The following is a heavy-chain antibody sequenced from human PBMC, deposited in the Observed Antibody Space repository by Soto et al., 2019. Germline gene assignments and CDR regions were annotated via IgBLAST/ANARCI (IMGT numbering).Heavy chain of an antibody. CDR3: AKDRSSTSRYAFDY. CDR2: INSRGGST. CDR1: GFTFSSYA. Sequence: EVQLLESGGGLVQPGGSLRLSCAASGFTFSSYAMSWVRQAPGKGLEWVSAINSRGGSTYYADSVKGRFTISRDSSKNTLYLQMNSLRAEDTAVYYCAKDRSSTSRYAFDYWGQGTLVTVSS. V-gene: IGHV3-23*01. D-gene: IGHD2-2*01. J-gene: IGHJ4*02.